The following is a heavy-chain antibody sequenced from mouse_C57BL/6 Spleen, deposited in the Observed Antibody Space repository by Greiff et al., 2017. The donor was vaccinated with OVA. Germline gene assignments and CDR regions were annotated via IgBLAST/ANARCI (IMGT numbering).Heavy chain of an antibody. V-gene: IGHV5-12*01. CDR1: GFTFSDYY. Sequence: DVKLVESGGGLVQPGGSLKLSCAASGFTFSDYYMYWVRQTPEKRLEWVAYISNGGGSTYYPDTVKGRFTISRDNAKNTLYLQMSRLKSEDTAMYYCARHPYSYEAVDAMDYWGQGTSVTVSS. CDR3: ARHPYSYEAVDAMDY. CDR2: ISNGGGST. D-gene: IGHD1-1*01. J-gene: IGHJ4*01.